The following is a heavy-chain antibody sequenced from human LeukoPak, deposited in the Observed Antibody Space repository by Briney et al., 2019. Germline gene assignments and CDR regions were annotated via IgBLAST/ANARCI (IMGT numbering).Heavy chain of an antibody. CDR1: GFTFSSYS. J-gene: IGHJ4*02. Sequence: GGSLRLSCAASGFTFSSYSMNWVRQAPGKGLEWVSSISSSSSYIYCADSVKGRFTISRDNAKNTLYLQMNSLRAEDTAVYYCARDYDILTGWDFDYWGQRTLVTVSS. D-gene: IGHD3-9*01. V-gene: IGHV3-21*01. CDR3: ARDYDILTGWDFDY. CDR2: ISSSSSYI.